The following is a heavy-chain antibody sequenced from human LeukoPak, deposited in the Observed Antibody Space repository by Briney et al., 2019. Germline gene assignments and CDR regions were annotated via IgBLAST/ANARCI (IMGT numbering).Heavy chain of an antibody. D-gene: IGHD4-23*01. Sequence: GGSLGLSCAASGFTFSSYWMNRVRQAPGKGLVWVSRIASDGSSTTYADSVKGRFSISRDNAKNTLYLQMNSLRVEDTAVYYCARGRPHGNDYWGQGTLVTVSS. V-gene: IGHV3-74*01. CDR1: GFTFSSYW. CDR3: ARGRPHGNDY. CDR2: IASDGSST. J-gene: IGHJ4*02.